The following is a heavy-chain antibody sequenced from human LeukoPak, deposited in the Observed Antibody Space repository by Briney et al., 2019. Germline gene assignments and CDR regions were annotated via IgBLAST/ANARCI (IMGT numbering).Heavy chain of an antibody. CDR3: AKDRQGDYGDFDSPDY. CDR2: MSYDGGNK. CDR1: GFTFSNYG. V-gene: IGHV3-30*18. J-gene: IGHJ4*02. D-gene: IGHD4-17*01. Sequence: GRSLRLSCAASGFTFSNYGMHWVRQAPGKGLEWVAVMSYDGGNKYYADSVKGRFSISRDNSKNTLYLQLNSLRTEDTAVYYCAKDRQGDYGDFDSPDYWGQGTLVTVSS.